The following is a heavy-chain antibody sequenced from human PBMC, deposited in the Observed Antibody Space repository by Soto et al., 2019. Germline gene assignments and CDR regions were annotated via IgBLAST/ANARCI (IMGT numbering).Heavy chain of an antibody. Sequence: SGPTLVNPTQTLTLTCTVSGFSLSNTRMGVSWIRQPPGKALEWLAQIFSKDEKSYSTSLESRLTISQDTSKRQVVLIMTDMDPVDTATYYCARIRQYYDILTGDYNYWFDPWGQGTLVTVSS. V-gene: IGHV2-26*01. CDR3: ARIRQYYDILTGDYNYWFDP. D-gene: IGHD3-9*01. J-gene: IGHJ5*02. CDR2: IFSKDEK. CDR1: GFSLSNTRMG.